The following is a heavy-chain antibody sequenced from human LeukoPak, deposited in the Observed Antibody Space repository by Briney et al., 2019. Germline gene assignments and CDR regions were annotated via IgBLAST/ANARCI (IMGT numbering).Heavy chain of an antibody. V-gene: IGHV3-7*01. CDR2: IKQDGSEK. J-gene: IGHJ4*02. CDR3: ARDRYGDYGSYFDY. D-gene: IGHD4-17*01. Sequence: GGSLRLSCAASGFTFSTYWMSLVRLAPGKGLAWVANIKQDGSEKYYVDSMKGRFTISRDNAKNSLYLQMNSLRAEDTAVYYCARDRYGDYGSYFDYWGQGTLVTVSS. CDR1: GFTFSTYW.